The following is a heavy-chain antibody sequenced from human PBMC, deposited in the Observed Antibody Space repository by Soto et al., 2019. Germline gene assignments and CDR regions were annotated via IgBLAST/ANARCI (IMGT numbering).Heavy chain of an antibody. CDR1: GYSFRTHG. Sequence: QVQLVQSGAEVKTPGASVKVSCRASGYSFRTHGISWVRQAPGQGLEWMGWVSTYDDKTNFPQTFQGGITMTTDTSTSTAYMELRSLRSDDTAVYFCARDLGYCNSSGCFRNWFDPWGQGTLVTVSS. V-gene: IGHV1-18*01. CDR2: VSTYDDKT. J-gene: IGHJ5*02. CDR3: ARDLGYCNSSGCFRNWFDP. D-gene: IGHD2-15*01.